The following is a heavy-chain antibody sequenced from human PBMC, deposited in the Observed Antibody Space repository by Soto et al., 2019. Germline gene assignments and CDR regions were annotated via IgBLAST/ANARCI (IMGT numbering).Heavy chain of an antibody. D-gene: IGHD3-22*01. CDR2: IYPGDSDT. CDR1: GYSFTNYL. CDR3: ARNSLYDSGHDY. J-gene: IGHJ4*02. Sequence: PGESLKISCKGSGYSFTNYLIGWVRQMPGRGLEWMGIIYPGDSDTRYSPSFQGQVTVSADKSTSTAYLHWSSLKASDTAMYYCARNSLYDSGHDYWGQGTLVTVSS. V-gene: IGHV5-51*01.